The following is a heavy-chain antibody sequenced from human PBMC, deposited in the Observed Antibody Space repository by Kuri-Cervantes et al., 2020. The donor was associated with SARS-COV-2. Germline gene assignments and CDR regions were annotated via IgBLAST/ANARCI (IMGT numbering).Heavy chain of an antibody. CDR2: INSGSSIT. V-gene: IGHV3-48*02. CDR3: ARDPSSYGDYVGSYFDY. J-gene: IGHJ4*02. D-gene: IGHD4-17*01. CDR1: GFTFSSYS. Sequence: LSLTCAVSGFTFSSYSMNWVRQAPGKGLEWVSYINSGSSITYHADSVKGRFTISRDNAKDALYLQMSSLRDEDTAVYYCARDPSSYGDYVGSYFDYWGQGTLVTVSS.